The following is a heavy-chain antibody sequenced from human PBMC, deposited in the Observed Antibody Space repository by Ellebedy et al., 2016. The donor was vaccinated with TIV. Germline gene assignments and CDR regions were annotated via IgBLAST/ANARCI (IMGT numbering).Heavy chain of an antibody. CDR1: GASFNGYY. D-gene: IGHD2-15*01. Sequence: SETLSLXXGVPGASFNGYYWSWIRQPPGKGLEWIGEVLHSGNTNYNPSLKSRVTISVDKSRKQLSLKVTSVTAADTAVYYCARGRTEYGSGREDNDAFDIWGQGTVVTVSS. J-gene: IGHJ3*02. CDR2: VLHSGNT. V-gene: IGHV4-34*01. CDR3: ARGRTEYGSGREDNDAFDI.